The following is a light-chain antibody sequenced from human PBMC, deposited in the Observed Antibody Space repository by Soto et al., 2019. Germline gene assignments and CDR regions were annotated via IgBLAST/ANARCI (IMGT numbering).Light chain of an antibody. CDR2: DAS. J-gene: IGKJ4*01. Sequence: IVLTQSPATLSVSPGERATLSCRASQAVGSNLAWYQQRPGQAPRLLIYDASTRATGIPHWFSGGGSGTELTLTISSLKSEEFAFCCCQHFNKWRSMPSFGGGNKLAIK. V-gene: IGKV3-15*01. CDR1: QAVGSN. CDR3: QHFNKWRSMPS.